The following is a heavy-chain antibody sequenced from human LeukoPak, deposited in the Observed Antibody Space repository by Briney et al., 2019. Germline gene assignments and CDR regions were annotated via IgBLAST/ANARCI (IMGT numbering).Heavy chain of an antibody. Sequence: GGSLRLSCAASGFTFSSYAMSWVRQAPGKGLEWVAFIRYDGSNKYYADSVKGRFTISRDNSKNTLYLQMNSLRAEDTAVYYCAKDLADYGADAFDIWGQGTMVTVSS. CDR2: IRYDGSNK. CDR3: AKDLADYGADAFDI. D-gene: IGHD4-17*01. J-gene: IGHJ3*02. V-gene: IGHV3-30*02. CDR1: GFTFSSYA.